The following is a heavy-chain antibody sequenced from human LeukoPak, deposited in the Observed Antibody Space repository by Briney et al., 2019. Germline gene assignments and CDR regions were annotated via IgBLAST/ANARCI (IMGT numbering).Heavy chain of an antibody. CDR2: INHSGST. D-gene: IGHD4-17*01. V-gene: IGHV4-34*01. CDR1: GGSFSGYY. Sequence: SETLSLTCAVYGGSFSGYYWSWIRQPPGKGLEWIGEINHSGSTNYNPSLKSRVTISVDKSENQFSLKLTSVTAADTAVYYCARTTYGDMMNWGQGTLVTVSS. CDR3: ARTTYGDMMN. J-gene: IGHJ4*02.